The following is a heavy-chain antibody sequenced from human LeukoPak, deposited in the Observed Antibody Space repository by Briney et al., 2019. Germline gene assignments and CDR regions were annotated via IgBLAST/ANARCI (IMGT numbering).Heavy chain of an antibody. CDR2: IIPIFGTA. J-gene: IGHJ4*02. CDR3: ARDRKAPYYFDY. V-gene: IGHV1-69*13. Sequence: SVKVSCKAPGGTFSSYAISWVRQAPGQGLEWMGGIIPIFGTANYAQKFQGRVTITADESTSTAYMELSSLRSEDTAVYYCARDRKAPYYFDYWGQGTLVTVPS. CDR1: GGTFSSYA.